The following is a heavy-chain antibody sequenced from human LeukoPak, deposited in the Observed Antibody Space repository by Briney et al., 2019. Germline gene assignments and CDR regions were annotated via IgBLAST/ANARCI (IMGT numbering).Heavy chain of an antibody. J-gene: IGHJ3*02. CDR2: ISYDGSNR. D-gene: IGHD3-10*01. Sequence: PGGSLRLSCAASGFSFSGYAMHWVRQAPGKGLEWVAVISYDGSNRYYADSVKGRFTISRDNSKSTLYLQMNSLRAEDTAVYYCARVAGITIVRGVIPHDGLDIWGQGTMVTVSS. V-gene: IGHV3-30-3*01. CDR3: ARVAGITIVRGVIPHDGLDI. CDR1: GFSFSGYA.